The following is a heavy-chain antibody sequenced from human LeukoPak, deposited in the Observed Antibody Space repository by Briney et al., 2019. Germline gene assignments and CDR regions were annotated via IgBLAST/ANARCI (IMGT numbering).Heavy chain of an antibody. D-gene: IGHD4/OR15-4a*01. CDR2: IYYDGSA. J-gene: IGHJ4*02. CDR3: ASSVWWPYYFDY. V-gene: IGHV4-39*02. CDR1: GGSIRGNGYY. Sequence: SETLSLTCTVSGGSIRGNGYYWGWIRQAPGKGLEWIGSIYYDGSAYYNPSLKSRVTISVDTPKNYFSLKLSSVTAADTAVYYCASSVWWPYYFDYWGQGTLVTVSS.